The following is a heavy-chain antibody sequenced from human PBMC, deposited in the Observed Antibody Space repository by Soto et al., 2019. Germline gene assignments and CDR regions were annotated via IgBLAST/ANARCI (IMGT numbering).Heavy chain of an antibody. CDR1: GFTFSSYG. D-gene: IGHD6-13*01. CDR2: ISYDGSNK. J-gene: IGHJ4*02. Sequence: QVQLVESGGGVVQPGRSLRLSCAASGFTFSSYGMHWVRQAPGKGLEWVAVISYDGSNKYYADSVKGRFTISRDNSKNTLYLQMNSLRAEDTAVYYCAKMAAAGTSDYWGQGTLVTVSS. CDR3: AKMAAAGTSDY. V-gene: IGHV3-30*18.